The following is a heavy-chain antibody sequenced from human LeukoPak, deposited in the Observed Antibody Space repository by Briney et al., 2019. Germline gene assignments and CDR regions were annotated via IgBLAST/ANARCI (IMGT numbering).Heavy chain of an antibody. D-gene: IGHD6-6*01. V-gene: IGHV1-2*02. CDR1: GYTFTGYY. CDR2: INPNSGGT. J-gene: IGHJ4*02. CDR3: ATSSSSDYFDY. Sequence: ASVKVSCKASGYTFTGYYMHWVRQAPGQGLEWMGWINPNSGGTNYAQKFQGRGTMTRDTSISTAYMELSRLISDDTAVYYCATSSSSDYFDYWGQGTLVTVSS.